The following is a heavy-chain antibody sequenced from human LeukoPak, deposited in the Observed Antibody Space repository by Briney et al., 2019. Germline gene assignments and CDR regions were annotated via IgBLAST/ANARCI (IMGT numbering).Heavy chain of an antibody. CDR1: GFTFSSNY. CDR2: IYSGGST. Sequence: GGSLRLSCAASGFTFSSNYMSWVRQAPGKGLEWVSVIYSGGSTYYADSVKGRFTISRDNSKSTLYIQMNSLRAEDTAVYYCARAKPKNMVRGLIMRRESRYYFDYWGQGILVTVSS. V-gene: IGHV3-53*01. CDR3: ARAKPKNMVRGLIMRRESRYYFDY. J-gene: IGHJ4*02. D-gene: IGHD3-10*01.